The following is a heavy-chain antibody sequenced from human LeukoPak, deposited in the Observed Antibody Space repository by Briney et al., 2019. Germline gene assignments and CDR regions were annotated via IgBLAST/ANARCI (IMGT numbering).Heavy chain of an antibody. J-gene: IGHJ3*02. V-gene: IGHV4-61*02. Sequence: KPSQTLSLTCTVSGGSISSGSYYWSWIRQPAGKGLEWIGRIYTSGSTNYNPSLKSRVTISVDTSKNQFSLKLSSVTAADTAVYYCARVRCSTSCRHFDIWGQGTMVTVSS. CDR2: IYTSGST. D-gene: IGHD2-2*01. CDR1: GGSISSGSYY. CDR3: ARVRCSTSCRHFDI.